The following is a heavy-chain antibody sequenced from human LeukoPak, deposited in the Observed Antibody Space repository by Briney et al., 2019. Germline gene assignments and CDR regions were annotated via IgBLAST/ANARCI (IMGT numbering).Heavy chain of an antibody. D-gene: IGHD3-3*01. CDR1: GGSISSGGYS. CDR3: ARDIYDFWSGDSGMDV. J-gene: IGHJ6*02. Sequence: PSETLSLTCTVSGGSISSGGYSWSWIRQHPGKGLEWIGCIYYSGSTYYNPSLKSRVTISVDTSKNQFSLKLSSVTAADTAVYYCARDIYDFWSGDSGMDVWGQGTTVTVSS. CDR2: IYYSGST. V-gene: IGHV4-31*03.